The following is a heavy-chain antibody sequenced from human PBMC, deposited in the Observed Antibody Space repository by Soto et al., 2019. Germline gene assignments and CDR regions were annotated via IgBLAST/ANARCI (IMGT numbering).Heavy chain of an antibody. J-gene: IGHJ3*02. CDR2: INHSGST. CDR3: ASDLVAAAGTADAFDI. Sequence: SETLSLTCAVYGGSFSGYYWSWIRQPPGKGLEWIGEINHSGSTNYNPSLKSRVTISVGTSKNQFSLKLSSVTAADTAVYYCASDLVAAAGTADAFDIWGQGTMVTVSS. D-gene: IGHD6-13*01. V-gene: IGHV4-34*01. CDR1: GGSFSGYY.